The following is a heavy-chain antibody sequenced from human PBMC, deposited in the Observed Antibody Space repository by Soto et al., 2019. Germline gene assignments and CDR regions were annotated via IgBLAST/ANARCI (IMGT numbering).Heavy chain of an antibody. J-gene: IGHJ5*02. CDR2: IKQDGSEK. V-gene: IGHV3-7*01. CDR3: ARDWFHGDNNWFDP. D-gene: IGHD4-17*01. CDR1: GFTFSSYW. Sequence: EVQLVESGGGLVQPGGSLRLSCAASGFTFSSYWMSWVRQAPGKGLEWVANIKQDGSEKYYVDSVKGRFTISRDNAKNSLYLQMNSLRAEDTAVYYCARDWFHGDNNWFDPWGQGTLVTVSS.